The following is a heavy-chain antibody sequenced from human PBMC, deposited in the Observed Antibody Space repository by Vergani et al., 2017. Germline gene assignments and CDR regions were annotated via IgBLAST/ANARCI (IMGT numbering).Heavy chain of an antibody. CDR1: GGSINPSSSF. J-gene: IGHJ2*01. CDR2: INYVGRT. D-gene: IGHD1-26*01. CDR3: ASGRGDNWYFDL. Sequence: QLQLQESGPGLVKPSETLSLICTVSGGSINPSSSFWGWIRQSPGKGLVWIGSINYVGRTYYIPSLQSRATVFVDTSKNHFSLNLTSVTAADTAVYYCASGRGDNWYFDLWGRGTLVTVSS. V-gene: IGHV4-39*02.